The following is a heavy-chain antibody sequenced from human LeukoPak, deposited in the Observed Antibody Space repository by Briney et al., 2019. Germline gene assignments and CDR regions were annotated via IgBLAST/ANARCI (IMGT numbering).Heavy chain of an antibody. Sequence: GGSLRLSCAASGFTFSSYSMNWVRQAPGKGLEWVSGITGRGENTYYADSVKGRFTISRDNSKNTLYLQMNSLRAEDAAIYYCARDRRLASFDYGGQGTLVTVSS. CDR1: GFTFSSYS. V-gene: IGHV3-23*01. D-gene: IGHD6-25*01. CDR3: ARDRRLASFDY. CDR2: ITGRGENT. J-gene: IGHJ4*02.